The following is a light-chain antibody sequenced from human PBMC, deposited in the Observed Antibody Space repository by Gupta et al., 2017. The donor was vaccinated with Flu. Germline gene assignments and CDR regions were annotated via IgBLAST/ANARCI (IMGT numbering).Light chain of an antibody. CDR1: QGISSY. CDR2: AAS. CDR3: QQYYSYPPGFT. J-gene: IGKJ3*01. Sequence: RVTITWRASQGISSYLAWYQQKPGKAPKLLIYAASTLQSGVPSRFSGSGSGTDFTRTISCLQSEDVATYYCQQYYSYPPGFTFGPGTKVDIK. V-gene: IGKV1-8*01.